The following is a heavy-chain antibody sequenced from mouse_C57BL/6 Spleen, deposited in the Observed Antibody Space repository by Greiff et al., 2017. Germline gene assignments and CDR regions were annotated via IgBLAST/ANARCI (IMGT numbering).Heavy chain of an antibody. D-gene: IGHD2-4*01. Sequence: EVQLQESGPELVKPGASVKISCKASGYSFTGYYMNWVKQSPEKSLEWIGEINPSTGGTTYNQKFKAKATLTADKSSSTAYMQLKSLTSEDSAVYDYAGSRGYYDYDVYCDYWGQGTTLTVSS. J-gene: IGHJ2*01. CDR3: AGSRGYYDYDVYCDY. CDR2: INPSTGGT. CDR1: GYSFTGYY. V-gene: IGHV1-42*01.